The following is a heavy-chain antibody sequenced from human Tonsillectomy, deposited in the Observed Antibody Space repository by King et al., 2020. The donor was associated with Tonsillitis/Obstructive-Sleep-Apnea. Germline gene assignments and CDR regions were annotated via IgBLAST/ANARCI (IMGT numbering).Heavy chain of an antibody. CDR3: ARDMVLEAGGDAFDI. D-gene: IGHD2-8*01. CDR2: IHYSGST. J-gene: IGHJ3*02. V-gene: IGHV4-59*01. CDR1: GDSISTYY. Sequence: HVQLQESGPGLVKPSETLSLTCTVSGDSISTYYWSWIRPPPGKGLEWIGYIHYSGSTNYHPSLKSRVTILVDTSKNQFSLKLSSVTAADTAVYYCARDMVLEAGGDAFDIWGQGTMVTVSS.